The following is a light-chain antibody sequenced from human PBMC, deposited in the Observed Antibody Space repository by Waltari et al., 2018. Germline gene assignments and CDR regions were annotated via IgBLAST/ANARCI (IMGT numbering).Light chain of an antibody. CDR1: SSPSGRSD. Sequence: QSLLTPPPSATGTPGPRVTIACSGSSSPSGRSDVNWYQQPPGTAPRHLIYGQTQRPSGVPDRFSGSKSGTSASLAISGLQSEDEADYYCAAWDNNLNGALFGGGTQLTVL. CDR2: GQT. V-gene: IGLV1-44*01. J-gene: IGLJ7*01. CDR3: AAWDNNLNGAL.